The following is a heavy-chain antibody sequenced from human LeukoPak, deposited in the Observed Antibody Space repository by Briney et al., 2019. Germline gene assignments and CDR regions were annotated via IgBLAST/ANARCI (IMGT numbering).Heavy chain of an antibody. CDR1: GGSISSYY. D-gene: IGHD5-24*01. J-gene: IGHJ4*02. Sequence: SETLSLTCTVSGGSISSYYWSWIRQPAGKGLEWVGRIYSSGSTDYNPSLKSRVTMSVDTSKNLFSLKLSSVTAAGTAVYYCARVRRRDGYKYGLDYWGQGTLVTVSS. CDR3: ARVRRRDGYKYGLDY. CDR2: IYSSGST. V-gene: IGHV4-4*07.